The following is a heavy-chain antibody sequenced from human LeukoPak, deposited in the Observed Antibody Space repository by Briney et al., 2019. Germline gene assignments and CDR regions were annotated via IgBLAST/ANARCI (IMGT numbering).Heavy chain of an antibody. CDR2: IYSGDST. CDR3: ALEFGPRGKCAFDI. D-gene: IGHD3-16*01. V-gene: IGHV3-53*01. CDR1: GFTVSSSY. J-gene: IGHJ3*02. Sequence: PGGPLRLSCAASGFTVSSSYMTWVRQAPGKGLEWVSHIYSGDSTYYADSAKGRVTISRDNYKNRVFLQMNSLGVEDRAVYYCALEFGPRGKCAFDIWGQGTMVTVSS.